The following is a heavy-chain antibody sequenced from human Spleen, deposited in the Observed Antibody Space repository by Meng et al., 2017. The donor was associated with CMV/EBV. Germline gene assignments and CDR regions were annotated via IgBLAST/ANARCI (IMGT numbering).Heavy chain of an antibody. D-gene: IGHD3-22*01. V-gene: IGHV3-23*01. CDR3: AKDDYNSSPRIFDS. J-gene: IGHJ5*01. CDR2: ISGSGVST. Sequence: ASGLTFSNSAMSWVRQAPGRGLEWVSAISGSGVSTFYADSVKGRFTISRDNSKNTLYLQMNSLRGEDTAVYFCAKDDYNSSPRIFDSWGQGTLVTVSS. CDR1: GLTFSNSA.